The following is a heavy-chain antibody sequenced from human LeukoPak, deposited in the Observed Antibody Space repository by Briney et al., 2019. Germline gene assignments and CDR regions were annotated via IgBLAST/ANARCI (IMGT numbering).Heavy chain of an antibody. CDR1: GFTFSSYA. D-gene: IGHD6-25*01. J-gene: IGHJ5*02. V-gene: IGHV3-30-3*01. CDR3: ARERGQAAENWFDP. Sequence: GGSLRLSCAASGFTFSSYAVHWVRQAPGKGLEWVAVISYDGSNKYYADSVKGRFTISRDNSKNTLYLQMNSLRAEDTAVYYCARERGQAAENWFDPWGQGTLVTVSS. CDR2: ISYDGSNK.